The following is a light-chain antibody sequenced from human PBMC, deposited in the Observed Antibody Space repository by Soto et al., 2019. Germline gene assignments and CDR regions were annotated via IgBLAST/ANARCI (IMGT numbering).Light chain of an antibody. V-gene: IGKV1-5*01. CDR2: DAS. CDR1: QTISNW. Sequence: DIQMTQSPSTLSASIGDRVTITCRASQTISNWLAWYQQKPGKAPKLLIYDASSLESGVPSRFSGSGSGTEFTLTISSLQPDDFATYYCQQYNSYSPGGWTFGQGTKVDIK. J-gene: IGKJ1*01. CDR3: QQYNSYSPGGWT.